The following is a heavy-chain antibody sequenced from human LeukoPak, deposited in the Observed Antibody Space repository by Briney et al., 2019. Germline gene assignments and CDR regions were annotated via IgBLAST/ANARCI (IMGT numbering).Heavy chain of an antibody. CDR3: ARYQSTEVLLWFGEPRIFDY. D-gene: IGHD3-10*01. V-gene: IGHV1-18*01. J-gene: IGHJ4*02. CDR2: ISAYNGNT. CDR1: GYTFTSYG. Sequence: GASVKVSCKASGYTFTSYGISWVRQAPGQGLEWMGWISAYNGNTNYAQKLQGRVTMTTDTSTSTAYMELRSLRSDDTAVYYCARYQSTEVLLWFGEPRIFDYWGQGTLVTVSS.